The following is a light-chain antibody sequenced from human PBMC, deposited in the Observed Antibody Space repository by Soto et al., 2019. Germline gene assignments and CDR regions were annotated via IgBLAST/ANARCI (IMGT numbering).Light chain of an antibody. Sequence: EIVLTQSPGTLSLSPGERATLSCRASQSVSSSYLAWYQQKPGQAPRLLIYGASSRATGIPDSFSGSGPGTDFTLTISRLEPEDFAEYYCQQYGSSPLTFGGGTMVEIK. V-gene: IGKV3-20*01. CDR1: QSVSSSY. CDR2: GAS. J-gene: IGKJ4*01. CDR3: QQYGSSPLT.